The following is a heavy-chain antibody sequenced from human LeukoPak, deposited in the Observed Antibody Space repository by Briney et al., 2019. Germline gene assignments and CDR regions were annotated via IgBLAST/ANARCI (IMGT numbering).Heavy chain of an antibody. D-gene: IGHD3-10*01. CDR2: INPNSDGI. Sequence: ASVKVSCKASGYTFTDHYMHWVRQAPGQGLEWMGWINPNSDGINNYAHKFQGRVTMTRDTSITTAYMELSRLRSDDTAVYYCARAYYYGSGTNDFWGQGTLVTVSS. CDR3: ARAYYYGSGTNDF. V-gene: IGHV1-2*07. J-gene: IGHJ4*02. CDR1: GYTFTDHY.